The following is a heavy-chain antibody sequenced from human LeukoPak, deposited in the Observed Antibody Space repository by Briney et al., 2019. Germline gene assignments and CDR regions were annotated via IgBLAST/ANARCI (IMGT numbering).Heavy chain of an antibody. D-gene: IGHD3-22*01. V-gene: IGHV5-51*01. J-gene: IGHJ4*02. CDR3: ARRDGSGHYYETDY. CDR1: GSSFTSYW. CDR2: IYPGDSDT. Sequence: GESLQISCQGSGSSFTSYWIGWVRQMPGKGLEWMGIIYPGDSDTRYSPSFEGQVTISADKSISTAYLQWSSLKASDTAMYYCARRDGSGHYYETDYWGQGTLVTVSS.